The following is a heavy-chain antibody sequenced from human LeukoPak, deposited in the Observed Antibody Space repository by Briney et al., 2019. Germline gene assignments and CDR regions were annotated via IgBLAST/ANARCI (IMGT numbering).Heavy chain of an antibody. CDR1: GSTFSSYA. J-gene: IGHJ4*02. CDR3: ARDPRGYRYGYGY. D-gene: IGHD5-18*01. CDR2: ISGSGGST. Sequence: GGSLRLSCAASGSTFSSYAMSWVRQAPGKGLEWVSAISGSGGSTYYADSVKGRFTISRDNSKNTLYLQMNSLRAEDTAVYYCARDPRGYRYGYGYWGQGTLVTVSS. V-gene: IGHV3-23*01.